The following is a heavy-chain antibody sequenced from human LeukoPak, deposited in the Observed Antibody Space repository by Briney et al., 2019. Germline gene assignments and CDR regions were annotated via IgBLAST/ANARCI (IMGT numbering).Heavy chain of an antibody. CDR3: TRHSDCSGGSCYSD. CDR1: GFTFSGSA. D-gene: IGHD2-15*01. CDR2: IRSKANSYAT. V-gene: IGHV3-73*01. J-gene: IGHJ4*02. Sequence: GGSLRLSCAASGFTFSGSAMHWVRQASGKGLEGVGRIRSKANSYATAYVASVKGRFTISRDDSKNTAYLQMNSLKTEDTAVYYCTRHSDCSGGSCYSDWGQGTLVTVSS.